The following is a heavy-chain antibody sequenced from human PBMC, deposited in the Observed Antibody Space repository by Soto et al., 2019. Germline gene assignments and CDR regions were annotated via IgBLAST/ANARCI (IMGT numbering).Heavy chain of an antibody. CDR1: GYSFSTYG. D-gene: IGHD2-2*01. V-gene: IGHV1-18*01. CDR2: ISAYNGNT. Sequence: QVHLEQSGAEMKKPGASVNVSCKASGYSFSTYGVSWVRQAPGQGPEWMGWISAYNGNTNYAQRFQGRLTLTTDTSASTAYMELRGLRSDDTAVYYCVRGTDIIVVPSALGHFDHWGQGTLVTVSS. J-gene: IGHJ4*02. CDR3: VRGTDIIVVPSALGHFDH.